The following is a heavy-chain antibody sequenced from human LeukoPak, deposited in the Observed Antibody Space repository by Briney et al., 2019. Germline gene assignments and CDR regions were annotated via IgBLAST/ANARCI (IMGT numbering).Heavy chain of an antibody. Sequence: PGGSLRLSCAASGLPFSSCAMHWVRQAPGKGLEWVSGISWNSGSIGYADSVKGRFTISRDNAKNSLYLQMNSLRAEDTALYYCAKGHYYDILTGFDYWGQGTLVTVSS. CDR3: AKGHYYDILTGFDY. D-gene: IGHD3-9*01. J-gene: IGHJ4*02. CDR2: ISWNSGSI. V-gene: IGHV3-9*01. CDR1: GLPFSSCA.